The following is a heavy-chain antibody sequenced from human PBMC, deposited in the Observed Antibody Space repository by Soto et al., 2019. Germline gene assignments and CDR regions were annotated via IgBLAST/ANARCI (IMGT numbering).Heavy chain of an antibody. V-gene: IGHV3-30*18. D-gene: IGHD2-2*02. CDR3: VKIHIVVVPAAIQGNAFDI. CDR2: ISYDGGDK. Sequence: GGCLRLSCAASGFTFNNFAMHWVRQAPGKGLEWVAVISYDGGDKYYADSVKGRFAISRDNSKSTLYLQMSSLRAEDTAVYYCVKIHIVVVPAAIQGNAFDIWGQGTMVTVSS. CDR1: GFTFNNFA. J-gene: IGHJ3*02.